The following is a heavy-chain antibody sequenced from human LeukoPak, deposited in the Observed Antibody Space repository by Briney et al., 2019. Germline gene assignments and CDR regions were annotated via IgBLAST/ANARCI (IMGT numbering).Heavy chain of an antibody. J-gene: IGHJ4*02. CDR3: ARTYSTSSAFDF. Sequence: ASVKVSCKASGYTFTSYYIHWVRRAPGQGLEWMGMIHPGGGSTSYAQKFQGRVTMTRDTSTSTVYMELSSLRSEDTAVYYCARTYSTSSAFDFWDQGTLVTVSS. CDR1: GYTFTSYY. V-gene: IGHV1-46*01. D-gene: IGHD6-6*01. CDR2: IHPGGGST.